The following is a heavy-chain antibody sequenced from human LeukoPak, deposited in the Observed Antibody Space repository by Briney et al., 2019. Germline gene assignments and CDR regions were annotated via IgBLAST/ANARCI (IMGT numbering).Heavy chain of an antibody. CDR3: SMVRGVIQWAFDI. J-gene: IGHJ3*02. Sequence: SETLSLTCTVSGGSISSGSYYWGWIRQPPGKGLEWIGSIYYSGSTYYNPSLKSRVTISVDTSKNQFSLKLSSVTAADTAVYYCSMVRGVIQWAFDIWGQGTMVTVSS. CDR1: GGSISSGSYY. D-gene: IGHD3-10*01. CDR2: IYYSGST. V-gene: IGHV4-39*07.